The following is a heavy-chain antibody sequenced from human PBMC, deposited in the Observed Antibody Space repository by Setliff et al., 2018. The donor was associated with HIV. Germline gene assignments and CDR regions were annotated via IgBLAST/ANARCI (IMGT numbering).Heavy chain of an antibody. CDR3: VRDTFDGRSYYGWDV. D-gene: IGHD3-9*01. Sequence: LRLSCAASGLTFSTSWMQWVRQSPGEGLLWVARLNPEANYIHYADSVKGRFTISRDNAKNTLYLQMNSLRTEDTAVYYCVRDTFDGRSYYGWDVWGRGTTVTVSS. CDR1: GLTFSTSW. V-gene: IGHV3-74*01. CDR2: LNPEANYI. J-gene: IGHJ6*02.